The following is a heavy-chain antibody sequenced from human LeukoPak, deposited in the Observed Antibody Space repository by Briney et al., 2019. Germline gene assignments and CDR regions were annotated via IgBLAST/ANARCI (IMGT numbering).Heavy chain of an antibody. D-gene: IGHD2-2*02. CDR2: INPNSGGT. CDR3: ARDIYCSSTSCYTSFDP. Sequence: ASVKVSCKASGYTFTGYYMHWVRQASGQGLEWMGWINPNSGGTNYAQKFHGRVTMTRDTSISTAYMELSRLRSDDTAVYYCARDIYCSSTSCYTSFDPWGQGTLVTVSS. V-gene: IGHV1-2*02. J-gene: IGHJ5*02. CDR1: GYTFTGYY.